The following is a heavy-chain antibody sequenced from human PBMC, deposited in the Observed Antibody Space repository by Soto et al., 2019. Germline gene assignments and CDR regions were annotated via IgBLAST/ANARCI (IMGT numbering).Heavy chain of an antibody. V-gene: IGHV1-69*12. CDR1: GGTFSSYA. J-gene: IGHJ5*02. CDR3: ARDYRLFGQQLVYFAP. Sequence: QVQLVQSGAEVKKPGSSVKVSCKASGGTFSSYAISWVRQAPGQGLEWMGGIIPIFGTANYAQKFQGRVTITADEATSTAYMELSSLRSEDTAVYYCARDYRLFGQQLVYFAPWGQGTLVTVSS. D-gene: IGHD6-13*01. CDR2: IIPIFGTA.